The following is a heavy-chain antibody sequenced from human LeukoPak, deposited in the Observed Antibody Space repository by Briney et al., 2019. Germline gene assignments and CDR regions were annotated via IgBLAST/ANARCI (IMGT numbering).Heavy chain of an antibody. V-gene: IGHV4-59*01. CDR1: GGSISSYS. CDR2: IYYSGST. D-gene: IGHD3-9*01. J-gene: IGHJ2*01. CDR3: ARVLKTGMTGYYSDL. Sequence: SETLSLTCTVSGGSISSYSWSWIRQPPGKGLECIGYIYYSGSTNYSPSLKSRVTISVDTSKNQFSLKLSSVTAADTAVYYCARVLKTGMTGYYSDLWGRGTLVTVSS.